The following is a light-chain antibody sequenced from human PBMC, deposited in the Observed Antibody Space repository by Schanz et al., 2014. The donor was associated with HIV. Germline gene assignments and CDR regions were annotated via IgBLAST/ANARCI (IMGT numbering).Light chain of an antibody. CDR3: QQSYTAPYT. Sequence: DIQMSQSPSSLSASVGDRVTITCRASQSIASYLNWYQQNPGEAPNLLIYGADGLQNGVPTRFRGRGSGPDFTLTITSLQPGDFATYYCQQSYTAPYTFGQGTKLQIK. CDR1: QSIASY. J-gene: IGKJ2*01. V-gene: IGKV1-39*01. CDR2: GAD.